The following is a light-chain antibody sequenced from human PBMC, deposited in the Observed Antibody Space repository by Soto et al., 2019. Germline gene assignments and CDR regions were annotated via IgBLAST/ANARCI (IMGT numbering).Light chain of an antibody. CDR3: QQYGSWT. CDR2: GAS. Sequence: EIVLTQSPGTLSLSPGERATLSCRASQSISSNYLAWYQQKPGQAPRPLIYGASSKATGIPDRFSGSVSGTDFTLTISRLEPEDSAKYYCQQYGSWTFGQGTKVEIK. CDR1: QSISSNY. V-gene: IGKV3-20*01. J-gene: IGKJ1*01.